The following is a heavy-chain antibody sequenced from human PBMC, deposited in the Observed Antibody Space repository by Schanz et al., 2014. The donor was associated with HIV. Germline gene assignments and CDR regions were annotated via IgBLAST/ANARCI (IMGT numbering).Heavy chain of an antibody. CDR3: AKSRGDSWPYGMDV. Sequence: EVQLVESGGGLVQPGKSLRLSCAASGFAFSSSWMHWVRQTPGKGLEWVSGISDTGVRTNYADSVKGRLTISRDNSENTLYLQMNSLRAEDTAVYYCAKSRGDSWPYGMDVWGQGTTVTVSS. J-gene: IGHJ6*02. CDR1: GFAFSSSW. CDR2: ISDTGVRT. D-gene: IGHD4-17*01. V-gene: IGHV3-23*04.